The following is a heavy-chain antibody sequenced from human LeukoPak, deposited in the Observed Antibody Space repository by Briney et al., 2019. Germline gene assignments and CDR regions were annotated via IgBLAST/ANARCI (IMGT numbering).Heavy chain of an antibody. D-gene: IGHD5-18*01. CDR1: GGSISNYY. J-gene: IGHJ4*02. CDR2: IYYSGRT. CDR3: ARGQKYSYGYTVTELGSGYFDY. Sequence: SETLSLTCTVSGGSISNYYWSWIRQPPGKGLEWIGYIYYSGRTRYNPSLKSPVTISVDTSKNQFSLRLNSVTAADTAVYFCARGQKYSYGYTVTELGSGYFDYRGQGTLVTVSS. V-gene: IGHV4-59*12.